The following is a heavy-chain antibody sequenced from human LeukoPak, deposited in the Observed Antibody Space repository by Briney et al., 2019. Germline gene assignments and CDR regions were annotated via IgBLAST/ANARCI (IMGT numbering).Heavy chain of an antibody. CDR2: IYTSGST. D-gene: IGHD2-2*01. Sequence: SETLSLTCTVSGGSISSYYWSWIRQPAGKGLEWIGRIYTSGSTNYNPSLESRVTMSVDTSKNQFSLKLSSVTAADTAVYYCARVSCSSTSCYRFDPWGQGTLVTVSS. V-gene: IGHV4-4*07. CDR3: ARVSCSSTSCYRFDP. CDR1: GGSISSYY. J-gene: IGHJ5*02.